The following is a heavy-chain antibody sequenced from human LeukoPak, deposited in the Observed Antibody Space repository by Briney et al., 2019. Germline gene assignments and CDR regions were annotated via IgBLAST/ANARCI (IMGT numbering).Heavy chain of an antibody. CDR1: GYSISSGYY. V-gene: IGHV4-38-2*02. CDR3: ARISRSSSSIDY. J-gene: IGHJ4*02. Sequence: SETLSLTCTVSGYSISSGYYWGWIRQPPGKGLEWIGSIYHSGSTYYSPSLKSRVTISVDTSKNQFSLKLSSVTAADTAVYYCARISRSSSSIDYWGQGTLVTVSS. D-gene: IGHD6-6*01. CDR2: IYHSGST.